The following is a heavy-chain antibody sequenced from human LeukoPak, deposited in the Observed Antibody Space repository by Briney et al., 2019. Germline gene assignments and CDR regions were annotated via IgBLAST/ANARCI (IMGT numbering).Heavy chain of an antibody. V-gene: IGHV3-9*01. CDR1: GFTFDDYA. CDR2: ISWNSGSI. Sequence: SLRLSCAASGFTFDDYAMHWVRQAPGKGLEWVSGISWNSGSIGYADSVKGRFTISRDNAKNSLYLQMNSLRAEDTALYYCAKGRDKYQLLSKNWFDPCGQGTLVTVSS. D-gene: IGHD2-2*01. CDR3: AKGRDKYQLLSKNWFDP. J-gene: IGHJ5*02.